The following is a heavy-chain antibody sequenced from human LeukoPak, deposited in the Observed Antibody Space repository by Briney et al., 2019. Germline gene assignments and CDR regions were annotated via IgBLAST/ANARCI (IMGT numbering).Heavy chain of an antibody. CDR2: ISYDGRNK. D-gene: IGHD5-24*01. Sequence: GGSLRLSCAASGFPFSNHGMHWVRQAPGKGLEWVAVISYDGRNKYYADSVKGRFTISRDNSQNTLSLQMNSLRAEDTAVYYCAGSVEMATIMFDYWGQGTLVTVSS. V-gene: IGHV3-30*03. CDR1: GFPFSNHG. J-gene: IGHJ4*02. CDR3: AGSVEMATIMFDY.